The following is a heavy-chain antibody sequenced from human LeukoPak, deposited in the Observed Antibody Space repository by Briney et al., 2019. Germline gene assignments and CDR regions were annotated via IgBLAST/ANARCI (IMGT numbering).Heavy chain of an antibody. CDR3: AVGYCSGGSCSGSDFDY. CDR1: GGTFSSYA. CDR2: IIPIFGTA. Sequence: SVKVSCKASGGTFSSYAISWVRQAPGQGLEWMGGIIPIFGTANYAQKFQGRVTITADESSSTAYMGLSSLRSEDTAVYYCAVGYCSGGSCSGSDFDYWGQGTLVTVSS. J-gene: IGHJ4*02. D-gene: IGHD2-15*01. V-gene: IGHV1-69*13.